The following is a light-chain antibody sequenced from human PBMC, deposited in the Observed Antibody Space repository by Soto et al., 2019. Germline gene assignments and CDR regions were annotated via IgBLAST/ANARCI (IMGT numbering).Light chain of an antibody. Sequence: QSVLTQPPSASGSPGQSVTISCTGTKNDIGLYDFVSWYQHHPGKAPRLIIYEVVQRPSGVPDRFSGSKSGNTASLTVSGLQAADEADYYCAAWDDILDEYVFGTGTRSPS. CDR1: KNDIGLYDF. CDR3: AAWDDILDEYV. CDR2: EVV. J-gene: IGLJ1*01. V-gene: IGLV2-8*01.